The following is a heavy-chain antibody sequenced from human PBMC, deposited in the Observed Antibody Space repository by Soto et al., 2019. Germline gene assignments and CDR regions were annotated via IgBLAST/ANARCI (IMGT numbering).Heavy chain of an antibody. J-gene: IGHJ4*02. D-gene: IGHD3-22*01. CDR3: ARSYYDSRGYRVDY. CDR2: IDWDDDK. CDR1: GFSLSTFGMC. Sequence: SGPTLVNPTQTLTLTCTFSGFSLSTFGMCVTWIRQPPGKALEWLALIDWDDDKFYSTSLKTRLTISKDASKHQVVLTMTNMDPVDTATYYCARSYYDSRGYRVDYWGRGTLVTVSS. V-gene: IGHV2-70*01.